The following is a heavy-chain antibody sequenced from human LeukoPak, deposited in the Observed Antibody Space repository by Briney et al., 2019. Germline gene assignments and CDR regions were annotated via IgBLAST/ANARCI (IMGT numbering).Heavy chain of an antibody. CDR2: INPNSGGT. Sequence: ASVKVSCKASGYTFTGYYMHWVRQAPGQGLEWMGWINPNSGGTSYAQKFQGRVTMTRDMSTSTVYMELSSLRSEDTAVYYCARVGKQQLPDYWGQGTLVTVSS. CDR1: GYTFTGYY. J-gene: IGHJ4*02. D-gene: IGHD6-13*01. CDR3: ARVGKQQLPDY. V-gene: IGHV1-2*02.